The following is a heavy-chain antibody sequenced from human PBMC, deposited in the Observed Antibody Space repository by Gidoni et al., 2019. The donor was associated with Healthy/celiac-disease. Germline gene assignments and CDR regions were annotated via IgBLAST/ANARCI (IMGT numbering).Heavy chain of an antibody. Sequence: EVQLVESGGGLVQPGGSLRLSCAASGFTFSSYSMNWVRQAPGKGLEWVSYISSSSSTIYYADSVKGRFTISRDNAKNSLYLQMNSLRDEDTAVYYCARPDVVGRLGRTQYYYYGMDVWGQGTTVTVSS. CDR3: ARPDVVGRLGRTQYYYYGMDV. CDR1: GFTFSSYS. V-gene: IGHV3-48*02. CDR2: ISSSSSTI. D-gene: IGHD3-10*01. J-gene: IGHJ6*02.